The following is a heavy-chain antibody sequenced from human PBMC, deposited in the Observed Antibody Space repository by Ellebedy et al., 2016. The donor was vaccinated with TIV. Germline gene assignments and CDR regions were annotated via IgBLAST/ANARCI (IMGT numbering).Heavy chain of an antibody. J-gene: IGHJ6*02. CDR3: ARDGDSGSPYYYYGMDV. V-gene: IGHV1-46*01. D-gene: IGHD6-19*01. CDR2: INPSGGST. CDR1: GYTFTSYY. Sequence: ASVKVSXXASGYTFTSYYMHWVRQAPGQGLEWMGIINPSGGSTSYAQKFQGRVTMTRDTSTSTVYMELRSLRSDDTAVYYCARDGDSGSPYYYYGMDVWGQGTTVTVSS.